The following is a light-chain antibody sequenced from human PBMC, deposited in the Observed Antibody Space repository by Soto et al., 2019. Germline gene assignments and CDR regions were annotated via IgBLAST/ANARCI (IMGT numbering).Light chain of an antibody. CDR3: QQYGSSPS. Sequence: EIVLTPSPATLSVSPGERATLSCRASQSISSLLAWYQQKPGQAPRLLIYSASTRATGIPARFSGSGSGADFTLTISSLQSEDFAFYYCQQYGSSPSFGQGTKVDIK. J-gene: IGKJ1*01. CDR2: SAS. CDR1: QSISSL. V-gene: IGKV3-15*01.